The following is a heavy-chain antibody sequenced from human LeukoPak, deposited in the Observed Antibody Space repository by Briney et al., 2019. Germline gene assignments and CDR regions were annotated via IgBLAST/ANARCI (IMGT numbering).Heavy chain of an antibody. Sequence: GASVKVSSKASVYTFTTYDINWVRQATGQGREWMGWMNPNSGNTGYAQKFQGRVTMTSNTSISTAYMELSSLRSEETAVYYCARGRGSYSNSDDYWGQGNLVTVSS. V-gene: IGHV1-8*01. J-gene: IGHJ4*02. D-gene: IGHD4-11*01. CDR1: VYTFTTYD. CDR3: ARGRGSYSNSDDY. CDR2: MNPNSGNT.